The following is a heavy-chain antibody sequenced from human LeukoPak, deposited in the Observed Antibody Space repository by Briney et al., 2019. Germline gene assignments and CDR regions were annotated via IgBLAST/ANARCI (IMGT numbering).Heavy chain of an antibody. CDR3: ARCPDGDYPSSIDY. J-gene: IGHJ4*02. Sequence: PSETLSLTCAVYGGSFSGYYWSWIRQPPGKGLEWIGEINHSGSTNYNPSLKSRVTISVDTSKNQFSLKLSSVAAADTAVYYCARCPDGDYPSSIDYWGQGTLVTVSS. D-gene: IGHD4-17*01. CDR1: GGSFSGYY. V-gene: IGHV4-34*01. CDR2: INHSGST.